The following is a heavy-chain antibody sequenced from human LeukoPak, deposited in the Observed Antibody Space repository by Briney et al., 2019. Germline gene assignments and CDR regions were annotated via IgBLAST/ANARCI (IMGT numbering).Heavy chain of an antibody. CDR2: INPSGGST. V-gene: IGHV1-46*01. Sequence: GASVKVSCKASGYTFTSYYMHWVRQAPGQGLEWMGIINPSGGSTSYAQKFQGRVTMTRDTSISTAYMELSRLRSDDTAVYYCARVGIYDFWSGYLDVWGKGTTVTVSS. D-gene: IGHD3-3*01. J-gene: IGHJ6*04. CDR1: GYTFTSYY. CDR3: ARVGIYDFWSGYLDV.